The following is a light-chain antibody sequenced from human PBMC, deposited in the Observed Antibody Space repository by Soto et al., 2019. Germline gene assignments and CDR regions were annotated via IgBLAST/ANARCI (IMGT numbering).Light chain of an antibody. J-gene: IGKJ1*01. CDR2: GAS. CDR1: QSVSIN. V-gene: IGKV3-15*01. Sequence: VMTQSPATLSLSPGERATLSCRASQSVSINLAWFQQKPGQAPRLLIYGASTRATGIPARFSGSGSGTEFTLIISSLQPDDFATYYCQQYNSYSWTFGQGTKVDIK. CDR3: QQYNSYSWT.